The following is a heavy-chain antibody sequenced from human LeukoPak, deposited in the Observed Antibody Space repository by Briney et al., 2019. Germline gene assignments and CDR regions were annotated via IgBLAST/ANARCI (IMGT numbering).Heavy chain of an antibody. Sequence: PGGSLRLSCAASGFTFSSYEMNWVRQAPGKGLEWVSYISSSGSTMYYADSVKGRFTISRDNAKNSLYLQMNSLRAEDTALYYCARAMVRGVVEFDYWGQGTLVTVSS. CDR1: GFTFSSYE. D-gene: IGHD3-10*01. CDR3: ARAMVRGVVEFDY. CDR2: ISSSGSTM. J-gene: IGHJ4*02. V-gene: IGHV3-48*03.